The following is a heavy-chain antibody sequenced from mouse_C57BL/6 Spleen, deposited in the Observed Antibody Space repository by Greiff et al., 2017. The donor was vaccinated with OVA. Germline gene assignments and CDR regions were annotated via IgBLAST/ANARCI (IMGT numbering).Heavy chain of an antibody. CDR3: ARGREFITTDYFDY. J-gene: IGHJ2*01. V-gene: IGHV1-69*01. D-gene: IGHD1-1*01. CDR1: GYTFTSYW. Sequence: QVQLQQPGAELVMPGASVKLSCKASGYTFTSYWMHWVKQRPGQGLEWIGEIDPSDSYTNYNQKFKGKATLTVDKSSSTAYMQRSSLTSEDSAVYYCARGREFITTDYFDYWGQGTTLTVSS. CDR2: IDPSDSYT.